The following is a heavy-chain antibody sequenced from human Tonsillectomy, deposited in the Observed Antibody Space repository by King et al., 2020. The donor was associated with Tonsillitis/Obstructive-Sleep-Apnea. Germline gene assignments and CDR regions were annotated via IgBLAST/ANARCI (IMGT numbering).Heavy chain of an antibody. Sequence: VQLQESGPGLVKPSGTLSLTCAVSGGSSSTWLSWVRQPPGKGLEWIGEIYPSGSTYYNPSLTSRITISEDKSKRQVSLKLSSVTAADTAVYYCVRSRSNAIPSSAGGRIVPVDYWGQGTLVTVSS. CDR1: GGSSSTW. CDR3: VRSRSNAIPSSAGGRIVPVDY. CDR2: IYPSGST. V-gene: IGHV4-4*02. D-gene: IGHD3-16*02. J-gene: IGHJ4*02.